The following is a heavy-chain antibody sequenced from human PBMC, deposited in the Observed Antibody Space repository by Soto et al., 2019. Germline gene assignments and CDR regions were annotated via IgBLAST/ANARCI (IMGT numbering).Heavy chain of an antibody. V-gene: IGHV1-2*02. CDR3: ARGGNRNYWSYYDF. J-gene: IGHJ4*02. CDR1: GYTFTGYY. D-gene: IGHD1-7*01. Sequence: ASVNVSCKASGYTFTGYYIHWVRQAPGQGLEWMGWINPNNGGTNYAQKFQGRVTMTRGTSISTAYMELSRLRADDKAVYYCARGGNRNYWSYYDFWGQGTLVTVSS. CDR2: INPNNGGT.